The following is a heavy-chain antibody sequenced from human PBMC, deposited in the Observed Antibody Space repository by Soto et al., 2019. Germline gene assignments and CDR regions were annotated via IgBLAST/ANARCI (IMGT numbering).Heavy chain of an antibody. CDR2: VSHDGRNT. CDR1: GFTFSDYA. Sequence: VQLVESGGGVVQPGRSLRLSCAASGFTFSDYAMHWVRQAPGKGLEWVAVVSHDGRNTHYADSVKGRFTISRDSSKNTVSLELTSLSAEDTAVSSCAKGGRQCLVTSDFNYWGQGALVTVSS. D-gene: IGHD6-19*01. J-gene: IGHJ4*02. CDR3: AKGGRQCLVTSDFNY. V-gene: IGHV3-30*18.